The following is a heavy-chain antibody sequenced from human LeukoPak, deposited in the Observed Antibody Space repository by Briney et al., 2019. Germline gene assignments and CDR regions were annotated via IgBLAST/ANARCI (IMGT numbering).Heavy chain of an antibody. CDR2: IYSGGRT. CDR1: GFTVSPNY. V-gene: IGHV3-53*01. D-gene: IGHD6-25*01. CDR3: ARDVPGFDVFDI. Sequence: GGSLRLSCAASGFTVSPNYMSWVRQAPGKGLEWVSFIYSGGRTYYAHYVKGRFTISSDNSKNTLYLQMNRLRVEDSAVYFCARDVPGFDVFDIWGQGTKVTVSS. J-gene: IGHJ3*02.